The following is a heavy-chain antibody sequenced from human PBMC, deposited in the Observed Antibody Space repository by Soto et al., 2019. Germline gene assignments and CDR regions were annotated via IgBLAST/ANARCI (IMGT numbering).Heavy chain of an antibody. CDR2: ISYDGSNK. J-gene: IGHJ4*02. CDR3: ARDGEERQPEYFDY. V-gene: IGHV3-30*03. CDR1: GFTFSSYG. Sequence: PGGSLRLSCAASGFTFSSYGMHWVRQAPGKGLEWVAVISYDGSNKYYADSVKGRFTISRDNAKNSLYLQMNSLRDEDTAVYYCARDGEERQPEYFDYWGRGTLVTVSS. D-gene: IGHD3-10*01.